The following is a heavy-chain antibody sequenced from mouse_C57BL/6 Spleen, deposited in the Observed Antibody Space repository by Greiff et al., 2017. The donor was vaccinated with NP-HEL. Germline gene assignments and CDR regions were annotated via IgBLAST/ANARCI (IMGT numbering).Heavy chain of an antibody. CDR3: ARGSGGSYAMDY. V-gene: IGHV5-17*01. J-gene: IGHJ4*01. Sequence: EVKVVESGGGLVKPGGSLKLSCAASGFTFSDYGMHWVRQAPEKGLEWVAYISSGSSTIYYADTVKGRFTISRDNAKNTLFLQMTSLRSEDTAMYYCARGSGGSYAMDYWGQGTSVTVSS. D-gene: IGHD3-1*01. CDR2: ISSGSSTI. CDR1: GFTFSDYG.